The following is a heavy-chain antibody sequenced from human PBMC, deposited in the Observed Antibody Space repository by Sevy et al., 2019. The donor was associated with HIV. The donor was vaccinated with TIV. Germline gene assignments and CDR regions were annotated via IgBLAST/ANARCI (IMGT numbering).Heavy chain of an antibody. CDR2: IRYDGSDK. J-gene: IGHJ4*02. V-gene: IGHV3-30*02. CDR3: SKDLAGPGRRYFDS. Sequence: GGSLRLSCAASGLTFTNYGMHWVRQVPGKGLEWVTFIRYDGSDKYYADSVKGRFTISRDDSKNTLYLQMDSLRPEDTAIYYCSKDLAGPGRRYFDSWGQGTLVTVSS. D-gene: IGHD6-13*01. CDR1: GLTFTNYG.